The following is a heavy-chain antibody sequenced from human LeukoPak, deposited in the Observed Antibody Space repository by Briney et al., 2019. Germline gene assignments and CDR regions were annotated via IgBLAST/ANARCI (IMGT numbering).Heavy chain of an antibody. J-gene: IGHJ2*01. Sequence: PSETLSLTCTVSGGSISSGGYYWSWIRQHPGKGLEWIGYIYYSGSTYYNPSLKSRVTISVDTSKNQLSLKLSSVTAADTAVYYCAREIFRSHRKSGYFDLWGRGTLVTVSS. V-gene: IGHV4-31*03. CDR2: IYYSGST. D-gene: IGHD3-9*01. CDR1: GGSISSGGYY. CDR3: AREIFRSHRKSGYFDL.